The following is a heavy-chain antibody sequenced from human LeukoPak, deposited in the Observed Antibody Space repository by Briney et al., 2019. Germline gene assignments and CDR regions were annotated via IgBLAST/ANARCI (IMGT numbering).Heavy chain of an antibody. CDR3: ARVPRLEWLPTPHEGRNYYYYYMDV. Sequence: SVKVSCKASGGTFSSYATSWVRQAPGQGLEWMGGIIPIFGTANYAQKFQGRVTITTDESTSTAYMELSSLRSEDTAVYYCARVPRLEWLPTPHEGRNYYYYYMDVWGKGTTVTVSS. V-gene: IGHV1-69*05. J-gene: IGHJ6*03. CDR2: IIPIFGTA. CDR1: GGTFSSYA. D-gene: IGHD3-3*01.